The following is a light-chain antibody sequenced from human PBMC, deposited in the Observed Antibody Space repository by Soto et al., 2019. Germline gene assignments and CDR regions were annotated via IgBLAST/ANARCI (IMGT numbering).Light chain of an antibody. CDR2: DAS. CDR3: QEYNSYPVS. CDR1: QSIGTW. Sequence: DIQVTQSPATLSAFVGDRVTISCRARQSIGTWLAWYQQKPGKAPKLLIYDASTWESGVPSRFSGSGSGTEFTLTISSLQPEDVATYYCQEYNSYPVSFGQGTRLDI. J-gene: IGKJ5*01. V-gene: IGKV1-5*01.